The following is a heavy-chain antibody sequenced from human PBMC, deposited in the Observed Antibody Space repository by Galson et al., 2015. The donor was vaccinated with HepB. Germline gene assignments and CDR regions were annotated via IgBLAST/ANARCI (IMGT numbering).Heavy chain of an antibody. J-gene: IGHJ6*03. V-gene: IGHV3-30*18. CDR2: ISYDGSNK. CDR1: GFTFSTYG. CDR3: AKSKGIIGTNYYYMDV. D-gene: IGHD1-20*01. Sequence: SLRLSCAASGFTFSTYGMHWVRQAPGKGLEWVAVISYDGSNKYYADSVKGRFTISRDNSKNTLYLQMNSLRAEDTSVYYCAKSKGIIGTNYYYMDVWGKGTTVTVSS.